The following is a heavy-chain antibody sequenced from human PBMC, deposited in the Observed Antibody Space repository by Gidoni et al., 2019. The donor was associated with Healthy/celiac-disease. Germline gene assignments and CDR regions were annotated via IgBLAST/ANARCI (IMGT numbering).Heavy chain of an antibody. D-gene: IGHD3-3*01. CDR1: GGSISSYY. CDR2: IYYSGST. Sequence: QVQLPESGPGLVKPSETLSLTCPVSGGSISSYYWSWIRQPPGKGLEWLGYIYYSGSTNYNPALKSRVTISVDTSKNQFSLKLSSVTAADTAVYYCARVNDFWSGYWTFDPWGQGTLVTVSS. CDR3: ARVNDFWSGYWTFDP. V-gene: IGHV4-59*01. J-gene: IGHJ5*02.